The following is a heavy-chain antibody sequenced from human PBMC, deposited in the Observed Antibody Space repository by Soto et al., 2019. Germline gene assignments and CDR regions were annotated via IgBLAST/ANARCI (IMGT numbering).Heavy chain of an antibody. CDR1: GFTFSSYS. V-gene: IGHV3-48*01. D-gene: IGHD3-3*01. J-gene: IGHJ6*03. CDR3: AREEGGGPLEWLSIDQYYYYYYYMDV. CDR2: ISSSSSTI. Sequence: GGSLRLSCAASGFTFSSYSMNWVRQAPGKGLEWVSYISSSSSTIYYADSVKGRFTISRDNAKNSLYLQMNSLRAEDTAVYYCAREEGGGPLEWLSIDQYYYYYYYMDVWGKGTTVTVSS.